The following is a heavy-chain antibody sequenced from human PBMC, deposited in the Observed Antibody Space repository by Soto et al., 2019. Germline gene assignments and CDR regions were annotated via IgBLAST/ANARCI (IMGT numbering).Heavy chain of an antibody. CDR2: IYYSGST. V-gene: IGHV4-30-4*01. D-gene: IGHD6-6*01. CDR3: AREEYSSSGYYYGMDV. CDR1: GGSISSGDYY. J-gene: IGHJ6*02. Sequence: QVQLQESGPGLVKPSQTLSLTCTVSGGSISSGDYYWSWIRQPPGKGLEWLGYIYYSGSTYYNPSLKSRVTISVDASKNQFSLKLSSVTAADTAVYYCAREEYSSSGYYYGMDVWGQGTTVTVSS.